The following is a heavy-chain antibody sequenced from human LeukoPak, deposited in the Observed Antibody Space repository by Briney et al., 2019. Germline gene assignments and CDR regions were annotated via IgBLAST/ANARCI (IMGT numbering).Heavy chain of an antibody. CDR2: IRYDGSNK. Sequence: PGGSLRLSCAASGFTFSSYGMHWVRQAPGKGLEWVAFIRYDGSNKYYADSVKGRFTISRDNSKNTLYLQMNSLRAEDTAVYYCARGSRGTRIAAAGTHDYWGQGTLVTVSS. V-gene: IGHV3-30*02. CDR1: GFTFSSYG. J-gene: IGHJ4*02. D-gene: IGHD6-13*01. CDR3: ARGSRGTRIAAAGTHDY.